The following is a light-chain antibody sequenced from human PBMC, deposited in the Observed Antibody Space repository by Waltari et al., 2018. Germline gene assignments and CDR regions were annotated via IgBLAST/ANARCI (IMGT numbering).Light chain of an antibody. CDR3: QKYGSTPRP. V-gene: IGKV3-20*01. CDR1: QSLSNNY. J-gene: IGKJ4*01. Sequence: EIVLTQSPGTLSLSPGERASLSCRASQSLSNNYVAWYQHKPGQAPRLLIFDASRRATGIPDRFSGSGSVTDFTLTISSLEPEDFAVYYCQKYGSTPRPFGGGTKVEIK. CDR2: DAS.